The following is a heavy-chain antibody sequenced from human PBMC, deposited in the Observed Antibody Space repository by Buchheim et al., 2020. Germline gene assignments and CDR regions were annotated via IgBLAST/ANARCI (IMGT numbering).Heavy chain of an antibody. V-gene: IGHV3-33*01. CDR2: IWYDGSNK. Sequence: QVQLVESGGGVVQPGRSLRLSCAASGFTFSSYGMHWVRQAPGKGLEWVAVIWYDGSNKYYADSVKGRFTISRDNSKNTLSLQMNSLRAEDTAVYYCARGLFPLAYYFDYWGQGTL. J-gene: IGHJ4*02. CDR1: GFTFSSYG. D-gene: IGHD4/OR15-4a*01. CDR3: ARGLFPLAYYFDY.